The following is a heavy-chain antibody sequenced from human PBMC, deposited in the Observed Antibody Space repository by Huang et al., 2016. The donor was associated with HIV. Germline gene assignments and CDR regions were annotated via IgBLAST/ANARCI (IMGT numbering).Heavy chain of an antibody. CDR1: GYTFTNYD. J-gene: IGHJ4*02. CDR3: ARSAYGDLDY. V-gene: IGHV1-8*02. Sequence: QVHLVQSGAEVKKPGASVKVSCKASGYTFTNYDINWVRQAPGRGLGWMGWMNPNTGNTGCAQSFQGRVTMPRKTSITTAYMELTSLTSEDTAVYYWARSAYGDLDYWGLGTLVIVSS. D-gene: IGHD4-17*01. CDR2: MNPNTGNT.